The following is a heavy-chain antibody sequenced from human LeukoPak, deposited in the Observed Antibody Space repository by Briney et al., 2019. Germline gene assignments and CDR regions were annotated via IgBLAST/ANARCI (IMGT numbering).Heavy chain of an antibody. J-gene: IGHJ4*02. CDR1: GFTFSSYA. CDR2: ISSSSSYI. V-gene: IGHV3-21*01. CDR3: ARGPLYSYDY. Sequence: GGSLRLSCAASGFTFSSYAMSWVRQAPGKGLEWVSSISSSSSYIYYADSVKGRFTISRDNAKNSLYLQMNSLRAEDTAVYYCARGPLYSYDYWGQGTLVTVSS. D-gene: IGHD5-18*01.